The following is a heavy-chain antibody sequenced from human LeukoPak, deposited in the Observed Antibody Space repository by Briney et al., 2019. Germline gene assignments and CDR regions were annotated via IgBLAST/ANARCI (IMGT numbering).Heavy chain of an antibody. D-gene: IGHD2-21*01. Sequence: SETLSLTCTVSGGSISSSSYYWGWIRQPPGKGLEWIGSIYYSGSTYYNPSLKSRVTISVDTSKNQFSLKLSSVTAADTAVYYCARAVRHLIHYWGQGTLVTVSS. CDR2: IYYSGST. J-gene: IGHJ4*02. V-gene: IGHV4-39*01. CDR3: ARAVRHLIHY. CDR1: GGSISSSSYY.